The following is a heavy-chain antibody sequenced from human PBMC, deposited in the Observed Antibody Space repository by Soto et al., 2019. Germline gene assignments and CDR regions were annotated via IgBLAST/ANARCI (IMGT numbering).Heavy chain of an antibody. V-gene: IGHV2-26*01. CDR2: IFSNDEK. CDR3: ARIVSTMARGAIGWFDP. Sequence: QVTLKESGPVLVKPTETLTLTCTVSGFSLSNARMGVSWIRQPPGKALEWLAHIFSNDEKSYSTSLNSRLTIAKDTSKSQVVLTMTNMEPVDTATYYCARIVSTMARGAIGWFDPWGKGTLVTVSS. CDR1: GFSLSNARMG. J-gene: IGHJ5*02. D-gene: IGHD3-10*01.